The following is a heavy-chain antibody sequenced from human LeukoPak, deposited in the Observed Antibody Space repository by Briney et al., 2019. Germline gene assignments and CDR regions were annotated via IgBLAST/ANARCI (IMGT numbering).Heavy chain of an antibody. CDR3: ASRGASYDSSGYYYRDI. J-gene: IGHJ3*02. Sequence: PSETLSLTCTVSGGSISSSSYYWGWIRQPPGKGLEWIGSIYYSGSTYYNPSLKSRVTISVDTSKNQFSLKLSSVTAADTAVYYCASRGASYDSSGYYYRDIWGQGTMVTVSS. V-gene: IGHV4-39*07. CDR2: IYYSGST. D-gene: IGHD3-22*01. CDR1: GGSISSSSYY.